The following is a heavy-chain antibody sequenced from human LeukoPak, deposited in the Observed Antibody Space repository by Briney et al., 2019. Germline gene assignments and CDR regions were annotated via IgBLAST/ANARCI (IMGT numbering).Heavy chain of an antibody. CDR2: IWYDGSNK. Sequence: GGSLRLSCAASGFTFSSYGMHWVRQAPGKGLEGVAVIWYDGSNKYYADSVKGRFTISRENSKNTLYLQMNSLRAEDTAVYYCARELSPGYDILTGYYLFYWGQETLVTVSS. D-gene: IGHD3-9*01. J-gene: IGHJ4*02. CDR1: GFTFSSYG. V-gene: IGHV3-33*01. CDR3: ARELSPGYDILTGYYLFY.